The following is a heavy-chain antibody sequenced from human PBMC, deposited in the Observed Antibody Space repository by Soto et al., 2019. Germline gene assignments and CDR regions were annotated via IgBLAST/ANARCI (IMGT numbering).Heavy chain of an antibody. CDR2: ILPFLGIS. J-gene: IGHJ4*02. CDR1: GGTFNTYT. Sequence: QVQLVQSGAELKVAGSSVRVSCTASGGTFNTYTFSWVRQAPGQGLEWMGRILPFLGISNYAPQFQGRIMIAANRSTSTTYLDLTGLTSEDTALYYCATEDRSSSLDDWGQGRLVTVSS. V-gene: IGHV1-69*08. CDR3: ATEDRSSSLDD. D-gene: IGHD6-6*01.